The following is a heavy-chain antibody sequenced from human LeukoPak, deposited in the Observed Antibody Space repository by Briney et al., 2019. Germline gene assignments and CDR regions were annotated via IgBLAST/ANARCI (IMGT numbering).Heavy chain of an antibody. V-gene: IGHV3-30*02. CDR2: IRYDGSNK. J-gene: IGHJ4*02. CDR3: ARERGPVDY. CDR1: GFTFSSYG. Sequence: GGSLRLSCAASGFTFSSYGMHWVRQAPGKGLEWVAFIRYDGSNKYYADSVKGRFTVSRDNAKSSLYLQMNSLRAEDTAVYYCARERGPVDYWGQGTLVTVSS.